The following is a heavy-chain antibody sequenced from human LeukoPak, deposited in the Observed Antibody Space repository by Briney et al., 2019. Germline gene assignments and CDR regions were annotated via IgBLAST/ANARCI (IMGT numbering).Heavy chain of an antibody. CDR2: IYPGDSDT. CDR3: ATLPGDGYASFIYFDY. J-gene: IGHJ4*02. Sequence: GESLKISCKGSGYSFTSYWIGWVRQMPGKGLEWMGIIYPGDSDTRYSPSFQGQVTISADKSISTAYLQWSSLKASDTAMYYCATLPGDGYASFIYFDYWGQGTLVTVSS. D-gene: IGHD5-24*01. V-gene: IGHV5-51*01. CDR1: GYSFTSYW.